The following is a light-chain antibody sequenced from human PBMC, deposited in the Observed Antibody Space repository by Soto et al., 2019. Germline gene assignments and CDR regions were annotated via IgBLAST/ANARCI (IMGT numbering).Light chain of an antibody. CDR2: RAS. CDR3: QQYRSSPWT. Sequence: ENVLTQSPGTLSLSPGERATLSCRASQSANNNYLTWYQQRPGQPPRRLIYRASTRATGVPDRISGSGSGTDFPLTSSRLEAADFAVYCCQQYRSSPWTFGQGTKVEVK. J-gene: IGKJ1*01. CDR1: QSANNNY. V-gene: IGKV3-20*01.